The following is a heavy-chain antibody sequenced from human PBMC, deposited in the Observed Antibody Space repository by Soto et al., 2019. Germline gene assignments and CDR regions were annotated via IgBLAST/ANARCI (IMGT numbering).Heavy chain of an antibody. D-gene: IGHD4-17*01. Sequence: GASVKVSCKASGLTFSSYTISWVRQAPGQGLEWMGWISAYNGNTYYAQKFQGRVTMTTETPTSTAYMELRSLRSDDTAVYYCARLGYGDSESDWGQGTLVTVSS. CDR1: GLTFSSYT. CDR2: ISAYNGNT. J-gene: IGHJ4*02. CDR3: ARLGYGDSESD. V-gene: IGHV1-18*01.